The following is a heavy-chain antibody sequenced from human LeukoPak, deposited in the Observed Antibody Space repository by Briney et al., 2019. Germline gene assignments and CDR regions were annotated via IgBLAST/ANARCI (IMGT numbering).Heavy chain of an antibody. CDR3: AAHRSSSWSYYYYMDV. J-gene: IGHJ6*03. CDR2: ISGSGGSA. V-gene: IGHV3-23*01. Sequence: GGSLRLSCAASGFTFSSYAMSWVRQAPGKGLEWVSAISGSGGSAYYADSVKGRFTISRDNSKNTLYLQMNSLRAEDTAVYYCAAHRSSSWSYYYYMDVWGKGTTVTVSS. CDR1: GFTFSSYA. D-gene: IGHD6-13*01.